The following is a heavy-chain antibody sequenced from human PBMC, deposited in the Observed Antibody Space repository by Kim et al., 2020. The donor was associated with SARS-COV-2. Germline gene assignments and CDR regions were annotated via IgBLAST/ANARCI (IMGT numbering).Heavy chain of an antibody. CDR3: AKQGYIFELNTYYGIDL. V-gene: IGHV3-30*02. D-gene: IGHD2-15*01. Sequence: LKGRFTVSRDYSKSTLYLQMNSLPAEDTAVYYCAKQGYIFELNTYYGIDLWGQGTTVTVSS. J-gene: IGHJ6*02.